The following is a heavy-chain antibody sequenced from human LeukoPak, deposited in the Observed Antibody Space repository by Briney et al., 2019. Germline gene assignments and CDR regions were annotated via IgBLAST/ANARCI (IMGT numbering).Heavy chain of an antibody. D-gene: IGHD1/OR15-1a*01. CDR2: IYHSGST. J-gene: IGHJ5*02. CDR3: VAGTTVFRFDP. CDR1: GYSISSGYY. Sequence: PSETLSLTCTVSGYSISSGYYWGWIRQPPGKGLEWIGSIYHSGSTYYNPSLKSRVTISVDTSKNQFSLKLSSVTAADTAVCYCVAGTTVFRFDPWGQGTLVTVSS. V-gene: IGHV4-38-2*02.